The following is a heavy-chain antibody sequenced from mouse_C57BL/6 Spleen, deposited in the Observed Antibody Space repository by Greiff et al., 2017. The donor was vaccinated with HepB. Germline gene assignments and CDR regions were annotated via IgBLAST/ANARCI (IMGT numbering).Heavy chain of an antibody. D-gene: IGHD3-2*02. V-gene: IGHV1-69*01. J-gene: IGHJ2*01. CDR3: ARSGGYADY. CDR2: IDPSDSYT. Sequence: QVQLQQTGAELVMPGASVKLSCKASGYTFTSYWMHWVKQRPGQGLEWIGEIDPSDSYTNYNQKFKGKSTLTVDKSSSTAYMQLSSLTSEDSAVYYCARSGGYADYWGQGTTLTVFS. CDR1: GYTFTSYW.